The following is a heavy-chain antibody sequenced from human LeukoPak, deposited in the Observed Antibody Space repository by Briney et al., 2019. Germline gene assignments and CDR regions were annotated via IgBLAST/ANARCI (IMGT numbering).Heavy chain of an antibody. CDR3: ARPSEYYYDSSGYYD. Sequence: GGTLRLSCAASGFTFSSYWMHWVRQAPGKGLVWVSRINSDGSSTSYADSVKGRFTISRDNAKNTLYLQMNSLRAEDTAVYYCARPSEYYYDSSGYYDWGQGTLVTVSS. J-gene: IGHJ4*02. CDR2: INSDGSST. V-gene: IGHV3-74*01. D-gene: IGHD3-22*01. CDR1: GFTFSSYW.